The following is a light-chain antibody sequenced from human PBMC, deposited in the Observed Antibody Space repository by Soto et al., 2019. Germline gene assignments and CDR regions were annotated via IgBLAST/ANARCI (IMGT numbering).Light chain of an antibody. CDR3: QQYGSSLYT. J-gene: IGKJ2*01. CDR1: QSISSNY. V-gene: IGKV3-20*01. Sequence: EIVLTQSPGTLSLSQGERATLSCRAGQSISSNYLAWYQQKPGQAPRLLIYGASSRATGIPDRFSGSGSGTDFTLTISRLEPEDFAVYYCQQYGSSLYTFGQGTKLEIK. CDR2: GAS.